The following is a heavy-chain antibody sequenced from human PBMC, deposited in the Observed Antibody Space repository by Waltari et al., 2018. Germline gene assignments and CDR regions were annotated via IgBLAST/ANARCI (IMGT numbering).Heavy chain of an antibody. D-gene: IGHD2-21*01. J-gene: IGHJ4*01. CDR3: ARYGEVPASYFFDY. CDR2: IHYSGST. V-gene: IGHV4-34*01. CDR1: GESFLGYF. Sequence: QLQLHQWGAGQLKPSETLSLTCAVSGESFLGYFWSWIRQSPGKGLEWLGSIHYSGSTNYNPTLESRLSLSVDTTKKRFSLSLTSVTAADAALYFCARYGEVPASYFFDYWGQGTLVTVSS.